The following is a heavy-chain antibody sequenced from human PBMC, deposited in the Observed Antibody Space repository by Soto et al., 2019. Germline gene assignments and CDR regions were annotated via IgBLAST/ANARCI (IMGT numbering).Heavy chain of an antibody. CDR3: EREFADYVSSDSYPDD. V-gene: IGHV6-1*01. CDR2: TYYRSRWYN. J-gene: IGHJ4*02. Sequence: SHTLSLTCAISGDSVSGNSAAWNWIRQSPSRDLEWLGRTYYRSRWYNDYAVSVKSRITVTPDTSKNQFSLHLNSVTPEDTAVYYCEREFADYVSSDSYPDDWGQGA. CDR1: GDSVSGNSAA. D-gene: IGHD2-21*02.